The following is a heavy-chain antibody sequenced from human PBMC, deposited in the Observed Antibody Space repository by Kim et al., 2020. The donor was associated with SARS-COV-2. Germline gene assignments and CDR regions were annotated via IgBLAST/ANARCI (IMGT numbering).Heavy chain of an antibody. J-gene: IGHJ4*02. D-gene: IGHD5-18*01. Sequence: RCGPPFQGQVTISADKSISTAYLQWSSLKASDTAMYYCARMRDGYSPKDYWGQGTLVTVSS. V-gene: IGHV5-51*01. CDR3: ARMRDGYSPKDY.